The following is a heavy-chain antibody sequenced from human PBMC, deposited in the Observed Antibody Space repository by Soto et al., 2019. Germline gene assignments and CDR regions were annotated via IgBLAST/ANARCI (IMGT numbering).Heavy chain of an antibody. CDR2: INSDGSST. D-gene: IGHD1-1*01. CDR1: GFTFSSYW. V-gene: IGHV3-74*01. Sequence: EVQLVESGGGLVQPGGSLRLSCAASGFTFSSYWMHWVRQAPGKGLVWVSRINSDGSSTSYADSVKGRSTISRDNAKNTLYLQRNSLRAEDTAVYYCARGARNHPVPLTGFDPWGQGTLVTVSS. CDR3: ARGARNHPVPLTGFDP. J-gene: IGHJ5*02.